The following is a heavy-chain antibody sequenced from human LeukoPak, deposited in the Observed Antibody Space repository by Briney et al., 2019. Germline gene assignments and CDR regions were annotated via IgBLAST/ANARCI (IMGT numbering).Heavy chain of an antibody. CDR1: GFTFSSYS. Sequence: GGSLRLSCAASGFTFSSYSMNWVRQAPGKGLEWVSSISSSRSYTYYADSVKGRFTISRDNAKNSLHLQMNSLRAEDTAVYYCEGSGSYFDYWGQGTLVTVSS. CDR3: EGSGSYFDY. D-gene: IGHD3-10*01. J-gene: IGHJ4*02. V-gene: IGHV3-21*01. CDR2: ISSSRSYT.